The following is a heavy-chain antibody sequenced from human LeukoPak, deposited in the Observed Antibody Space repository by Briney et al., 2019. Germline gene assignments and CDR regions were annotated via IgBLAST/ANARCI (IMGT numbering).Heavy chain of an antibody. V-gene: IGHV3-30*02. J-gene: IGHJ4*02. Sequence: GGSLRLSCAASGFTFSSYGMHWVRQAPGKGLEWVAFIRYDGSNKYYADSVKGRFTISRDNSKNTVYLQMNSLRAEDTAVYYCAKESGYSYGYYFDYWGQGTLVTVSS. CDR1: GFTFSSYG. CDR2: IRYDGSNK. CDR3: AKESGYSYGYYFDY. D-gene: IGHD5-18*01.